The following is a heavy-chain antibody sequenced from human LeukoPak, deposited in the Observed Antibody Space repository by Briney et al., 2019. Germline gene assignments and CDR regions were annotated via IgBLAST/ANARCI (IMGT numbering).Heavy chain of an antibody. CDR1: GGSFSGYY. Sequence: KPSETLSLTCAVYGGSFSGYYWSWIRQPPGKGLEWIGEINHSGSTNYNPSLKSRVTISVDTSKNQFSLKLSSVTAADTAVYYCARGAKQLVFRYYYYYYMDVWGKGTTVTVSS. CDR3: ARGAKQLVFRYYYYYYMDV. D-gene: IGHD6-6*01. CDR2: INHSGST. V-gene: IGHV4-34*01. J-gene: IGHJ6*03.